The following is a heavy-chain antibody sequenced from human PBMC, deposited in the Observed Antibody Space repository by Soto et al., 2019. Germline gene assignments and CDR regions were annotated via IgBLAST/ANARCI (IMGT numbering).Heavy chain of an antibody. CDR3: ARKWGGGSHTPSITMIVVGPADP. D-gene: IGHD3-22*01. CDR2: IYYSGST. CDR1: GGSISSGGYY. J-gene: IGHJ5*02. V-gene: IGHV4-31*03. Sequence: SETLSLTCTVSGGSISSGGYYWSWIRQHPGKGLEWIGYIYYSGSTYYNPSLKSRVTISVDTSKNQFSLKLSSVTAADTAVYYCARKWGGGSHTPSITMIVVGPADPWGQRSLVTVSS.